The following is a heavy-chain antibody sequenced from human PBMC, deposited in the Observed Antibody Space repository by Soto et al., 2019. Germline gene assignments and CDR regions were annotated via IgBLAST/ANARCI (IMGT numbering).Heavy chain of an antibody. CDR3: ARDREYCSGDKCYETGSAY. D-gene: IGHD2-15*01. J-gene: IGHJ4*02. CDR2: ISRSSNTI. Sequence: EAQLVESGGDLVQPGGSLRLSCAASGFSFSSYSMNWFRQAPGKGLEWVSYISRSSNTINYADSVKGRFTISRDNAKNSRFLQMNSLRAEDTAVYYWARDREYCSGDKCYETGSAYWGQGTLVSVSS. CDR1: GFSFSSYS. V-gene: IGHV3-48*01.